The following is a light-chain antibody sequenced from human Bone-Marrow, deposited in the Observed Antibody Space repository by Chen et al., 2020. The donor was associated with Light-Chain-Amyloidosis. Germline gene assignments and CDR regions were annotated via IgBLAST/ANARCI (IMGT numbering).Light chain of an antibody. CDR1: QTISSNY. V-gene: IGKV3-20*01. CDR2: GSS. CDR3: QQYGTSPLT. Sequence: EIVLTQSPGTLSLSQGEGANLSCRASQTISSNYLTCNQQTFGQAPRLLIYGSSSRVTGIPDRFTGNGCGTGFTLALHRLETDDFAMYYCQQYGTSPLTVRAGTKVGI. J-gene: IGKJ4*01.